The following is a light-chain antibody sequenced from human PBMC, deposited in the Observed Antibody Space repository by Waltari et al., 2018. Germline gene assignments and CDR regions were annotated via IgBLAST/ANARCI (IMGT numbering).Light chain of an antibody. CDR2: DVS. CDR1: SSDAGGYKN. Sequence: QSALTQPRSVSGSPGQSVTISCTGSSSDAGGYKNVSWYQQNSGKAPKLMICDVSKRPSGVPDRFSGSKSGNTASLTISGLQAEDEADYYCCSYTSSYVVFGGGTKLTVL. CDR3: CSYTSSYVV. J-gene: IGLJ2*01. V-gene: IGLV2-11*01.